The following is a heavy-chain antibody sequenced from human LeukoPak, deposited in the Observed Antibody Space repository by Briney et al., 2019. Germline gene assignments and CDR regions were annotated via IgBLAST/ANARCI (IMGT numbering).Heavy chain of an antibody. J-gene: IGHJ6*03. CDR1: GFIFSSSG. CDR2: TQDDESNK. Sequence: GGSLRLSCAASGFIFSSSGMHWVRQAPGKGLEWVAFTQDDESNKCYSDSVKGRFTISRDNSKDTLFLQMSSLRPEDTALYYCAKQMTERPHYYYMDVWGRGTTVTVSS. CDR3: AKQMTERPHYYYMDV. V-gene: IGHV3-30*02.